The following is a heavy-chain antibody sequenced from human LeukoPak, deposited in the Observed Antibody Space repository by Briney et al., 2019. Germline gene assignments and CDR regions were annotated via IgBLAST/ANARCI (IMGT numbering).Heavy chain of an antibody. V-gene: IGHV1-69*06. CDR3: VYGLSYYYYYYMDV. J-gene: IGHJ6*03. CDR2: IIPIFGTA. CDR1: GGTFSSYA. Sequence: SVKVSCMASGGTFSSYAISWVRQAPGQGLEWMGGIIPIFGTANYAQKFQGRVTITADKSTSTAYMELSSLRSGDTAVYYCVYGLSYYYYYYMDVWGKGTTVTVSS. D-gene: IGHD2/OR15-2a*01.